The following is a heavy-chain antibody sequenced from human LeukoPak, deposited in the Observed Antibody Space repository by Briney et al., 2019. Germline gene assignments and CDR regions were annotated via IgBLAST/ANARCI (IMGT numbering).Heavy chain of an antibody. CDR3: ARSITYYDSSGLNAFDI. CDR1: GFTFSSYD. CDR2: IGTAGDT. V-gene: IGHV3-13*01. D-gene: IGHD3-22*01. J-gene: IGHJ3*02. Sequence: GGSLRLSCAASGFTFSSYDMHWVRQATGKGLEWVSAIGTAGDTYYPGSVKGRFTISRENAKNSLYLQMNSLRAGDTAVYYCARSITYYDSSGLNAFDIWGQGQWSPSLQ.